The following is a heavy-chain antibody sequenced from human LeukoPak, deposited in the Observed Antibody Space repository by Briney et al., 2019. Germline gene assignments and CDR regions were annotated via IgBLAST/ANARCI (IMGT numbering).Heavy chain of an antibody. J-gene: IGHJ1*01. D-gene: IGHD3-10*01. CDR3: ARHDANYGSGSYSEYFQH. Sequence: SETLSLTCTVSGGSISSYYWSWIRQPPGKGLEWIGYIYYSGSTNYNPSLKSRVTISVDTSKNQFSLKLSSVTAADTAVYYCARHDANYGSGSYSEYFQHWGQGTLVTVSS. CDR2: IYYSGST. V-gene: IGHV4-59*08. CDR1: GGSISSYY.